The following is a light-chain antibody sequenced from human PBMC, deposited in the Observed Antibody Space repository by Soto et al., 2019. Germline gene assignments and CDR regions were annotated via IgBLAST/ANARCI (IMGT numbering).Light chain of an antibody. V-gene: IGLV2-14*03. J-gene: IGLJ1*01. CDR3: CSYGTGSTLCV. CDR1: SSDVGGYNS. Sequence: QSVLAQPASRSGSPGQASTISCTGTSSDVGGYNSVSWYQQHPGKAPKVIIFDVSSRPSGVSSRFSGSKSGNTASLTISGLQAEDEAAYYCCSYGTGSTLCVFGAGTKVTVL. CDR2: DVS.